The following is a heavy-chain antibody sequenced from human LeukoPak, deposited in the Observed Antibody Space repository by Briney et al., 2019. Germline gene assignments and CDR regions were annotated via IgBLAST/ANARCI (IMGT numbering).Heavy chain of an antibody. CDR1: GFTFSSYA. Sequence: GGSLRLSCAASGFTFSSYAMHWVRQAPGKGLEWVSYISSSGGTIYYADSVKGRFTISRDNAKNSLYLQMNSLRAEDTAVYYCARDWTTVKTHAFDIWGQGTMVTVSS. CDR2: ISSSGGTI. V-gene: IGHV3-48*04. CDR3: ARDWTTVKTHAFDI. J-gene: IGHJ3*02. D-gene: IGHD4-17*01.